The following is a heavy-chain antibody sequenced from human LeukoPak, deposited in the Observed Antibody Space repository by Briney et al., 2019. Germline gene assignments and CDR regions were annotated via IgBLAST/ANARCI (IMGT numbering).Heavy chain of an antibody. J-gene: IGHJ4*02. Sequence: GESLRLSCKASGFTFAPFAMTWVRQAPGKGLEWVSSVSDDGTTPYYADSVKGRFTISRDNSKNTLYLQMNSLKPDDTAVYYCATDVTGGAISFWGQGALVTVSS. CDR3: ATDVTGGAISF. CDR2: VSDDGTTP. V-gene: IGHV3-23*01. D-gene: IGHD2-8*02. CDR1: GFTFAPFA.